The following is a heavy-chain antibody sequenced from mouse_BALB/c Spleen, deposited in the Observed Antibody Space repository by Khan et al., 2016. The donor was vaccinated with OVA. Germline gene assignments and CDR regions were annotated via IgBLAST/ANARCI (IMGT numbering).Heavy chain of an antibody. D-gene: IGHD2-4*01. CDR3: TSNYYDRGGIYAMDY. Sequence: QLVQSGPELKKPGETVKISCKASGYTFTDYSMQWVKQAPGKGLKWVGWINTETGEPTYSDDFKGRLAFSLETSARTAYLQINSLKKEDTATYCCTSNYYDRGGIYAMDYWGQGTSVTVSA. J-gene: IGHJ4*01. CDR1: GYTFTDYS. V-gene: IGHV9-2-1*01. CDR2: INTETGEP.